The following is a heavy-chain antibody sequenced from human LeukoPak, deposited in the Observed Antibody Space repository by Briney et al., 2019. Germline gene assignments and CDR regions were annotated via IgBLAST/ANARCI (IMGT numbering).Heavy chain of an antibody. CDR1: GGSISSSNW. CDR3: AGTRAYYGDYVADAFDI. J-gene: IGHJ3*02. CDR2: IYYSGST. Sequence: SGTLSLTCAVSGGSISSSNWWSWVRQPPGKGLEWIGYIYYSGSTYYNPSLKSRVTISVDTSKNQFSLKLSSVTAADTAVYYCAGTRAYYGDYVADAFDIWGQGTMATVSS. D-gene: IGHD4-17*01. V-gene: IGHV4-4*02.